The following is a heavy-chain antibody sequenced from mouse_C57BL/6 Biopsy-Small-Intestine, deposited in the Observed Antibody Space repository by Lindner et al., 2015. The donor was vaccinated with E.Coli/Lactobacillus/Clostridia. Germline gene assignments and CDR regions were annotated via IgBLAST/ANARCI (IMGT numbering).Heavy chain of an antibody. Sequence: VQLQESGAELARPGASVKLSCKASGNSFSSYGLSWVKQRTGQGLEWIGEIYPGSGNTYYNEKFKGKVTLTADRSSSTAYMELRSLTSEDSAVYFCYYGNYIGAMDYWGQGTSVTVSS. CDR1: GNSFSSYG. CDR3: YYGNYIGAMDY. V-gene: IGHV1-81*01. D-gene: IGHD2-1*01. CDR2: IYPGSGNT. J-gene: IGHJ4*01.